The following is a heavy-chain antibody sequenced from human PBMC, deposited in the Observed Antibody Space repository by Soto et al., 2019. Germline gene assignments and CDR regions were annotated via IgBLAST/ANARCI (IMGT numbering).Heavy chain of an antibody. CDR2: IYHSGST. V-gene: IGHV4-30-2*01. D-gene: IGHD3-16*02. CDR3: ARVPLVYDYVWGSYRTYGMDV. J-gene: IGHJ6*02. Sequence: DLEWIGYIYHSGSTYYNPSLKSRVTISVDRSKNQFSLKLSSVTAADTAVYYCARVPLVYDYVWGSYRTYGMDVWGQGTTVTVSS.